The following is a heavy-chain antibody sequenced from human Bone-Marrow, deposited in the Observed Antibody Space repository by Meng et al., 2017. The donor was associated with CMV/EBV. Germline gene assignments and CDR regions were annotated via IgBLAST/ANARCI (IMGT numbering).Heavy chain of an antibody. CDR1: GGSFSGYY. CDR3: ARGSVLRFLEWLLPLWDYGMDV. Sequence: SETLSLTCAAYGGSFSGYYWSWIRQPPGKGLEWIGEINHSGSTNYNPSLKSRVTISVDTSKNQFSLKLSSVTAADTAVYYCARGSVLRFLEWLLPLWDYGMDVWGQGTTVTVSS. V-gene: IGHV4-34*01. CDR2: INHSGST. D-gene: IGHD3-3*01. J-gene: IGHJ6*02.